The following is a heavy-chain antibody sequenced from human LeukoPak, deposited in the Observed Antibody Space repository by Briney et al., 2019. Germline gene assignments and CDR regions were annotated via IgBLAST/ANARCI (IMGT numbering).Heavy chain of an antibody. CDR2: ISWNSGST. CDR3: VKEYGSGGGVFFDY. CDR1: GFTFDGYA. D-gene: IGHD2-15*01. V-gene: IGHV3-9*01. J-gene: IGHJ4*02. Sequence: GRSLRLSCAASGFTFDGYAMHWVRQAPGKGLEWVSRISWNSGSTAYADSVKGRFTISRDNAKNSLYLQMNSLRTEDTALYYGVKEYGSGGGVFFDYWGQGTLVTVSS.